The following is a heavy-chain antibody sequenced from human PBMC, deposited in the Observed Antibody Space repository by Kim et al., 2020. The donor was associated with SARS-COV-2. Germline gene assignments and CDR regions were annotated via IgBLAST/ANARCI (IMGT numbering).Heavy chain of an antibody. V-gene: IGHV4-59*01. Sequence: SETLSLTCTVSGGSISSYYWSWIRQPPGKGLEWIGYIYYSGSTNYNPSLKSRVTISVDTSKNQFSLKLSSVTAADTAVYYCARWYYGSGSYYPGGWYGMDVWGQGTTVTVSS. J-gene: IGHJ6*02. CDR2: IYYSGST. CDR1: GGSISSYY. CDR3: ARWYYGSGSYYPGGWYGMDV. D-gene: IGHD3-10*01.